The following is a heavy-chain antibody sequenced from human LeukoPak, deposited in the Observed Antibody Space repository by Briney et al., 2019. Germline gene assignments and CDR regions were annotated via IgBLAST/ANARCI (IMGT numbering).Heavy chain of an antibody. D-gene: IGHD1-26*01. Sequence: GGSLRLSCAASGFTVSSNYMSWVRQAPGKGLEWVSVIYSGGSTYYADSVKGRFTISRDNSKNTLYLQMNSLRAEDTAVYYCAKAYSGSYYHAFDIWGQGTMVTVSS. J-gene: IGHJ3*02. V-gene: IGHV3-53*01. CDR2: IYSGGST. CDR3: AKAYSGSYYHAFDI. CDR1: GFTVSSNY.